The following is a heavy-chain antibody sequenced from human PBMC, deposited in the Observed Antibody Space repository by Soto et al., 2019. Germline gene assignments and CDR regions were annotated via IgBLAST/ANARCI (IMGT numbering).Heavy chain of an antibody. CDR3: AKEGPPIRAYNPPEYFQD. J-gene: IGHJ1*01. CDR2: IFYTGGT. D-gene: IGHD1-1*01. V-gene: IGHV4-39*02. Sequence: QLQLQESGPGLVKPSETLSLTCTVSGGSISNGSNYWGWIRQPPGKGLEWIGSIFYTGGTYYNPSLKSRVTISVDTSKNQFVLRLSSVTAADTAVYYCAKEGPPIRAYNPPEYFQDWGQGTLVTVSS. CDR1: GGSISNGSNY.